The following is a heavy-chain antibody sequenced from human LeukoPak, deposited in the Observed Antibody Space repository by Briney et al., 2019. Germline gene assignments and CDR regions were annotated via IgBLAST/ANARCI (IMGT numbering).Heavy chain of an antibody. CDR2: INPDGAST. V-gene: IGHV1-46*01. J-gene: IGHJ4*02. Sequence: GASVKVSCRASGYSLTNYYIHWVRQAPGQGLEWMGIINPDGASTTYGQKFQGRVTMTRDMSTSTVYMELSSLRSEDSAVYYCARAFSGYGGYYDYWGQGTPVTVSS. CDR3: ARAFSGYGGYYDY. D-gene: IGHD5-12*01. CDR1: GYSLTNYY.